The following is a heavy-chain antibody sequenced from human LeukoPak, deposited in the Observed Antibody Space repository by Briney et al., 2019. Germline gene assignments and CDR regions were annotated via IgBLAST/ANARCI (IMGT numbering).Heavy chain of an antibody. CDR3: ARDRYSSGWYEAFDAFDI. CDR1: GFTFSSYS. CDR2: ISSSSSYI. Sequence: GGSLRLSCAASGFTFSSYSMNWVRQAPGKGLEWVSSISSSSSYIYYADSVKGRFTISRDNAKNSLYLQMNSLRAEDTAVYYCARDRYSSGWYEAFDAFDIWGQGTMVTVSS. V-gene: IGHV3-21*01. J-gene: IGHJ3*02. D-gene: IGHD6-19*01.